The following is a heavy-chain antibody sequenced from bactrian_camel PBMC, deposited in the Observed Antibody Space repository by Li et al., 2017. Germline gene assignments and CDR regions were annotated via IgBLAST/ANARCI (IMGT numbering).Heavy chain of an antibody. Sequence: HVQLVESGGDSVQAGGSLRLSCAAPGYRYDTYCMGWFRQAPGNEREVIAVIDGEGTAAYTDSVQGRFAISKDSAKTTLYLQMNSLKPEDTAMYFCAADPEYGCVTDAELAEFRVWGQGTQVTVS. CDR1: GYRYDTYC. V-gene: IGHV3S55*01. J-gene: IGHJ6*01. CDR3: AADPEYGCVTDAELAEFRV. D-gene: IGHD3*01. CDR2: IDGEGTA.